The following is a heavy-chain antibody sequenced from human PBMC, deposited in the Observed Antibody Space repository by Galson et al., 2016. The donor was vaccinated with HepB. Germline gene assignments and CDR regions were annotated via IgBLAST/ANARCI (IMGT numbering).Heavy chain of an antibody. Sequence: SLRLSCAASGFTFSNYWMHWVRQAPGKGLVWVSHITIDGSTTTYADSVKGRFTISRDNSKNTLYLQMNSLRAEDTAVYYCASLRFKGFDLWGRGTLVTVSS. V-gene: IGHV3-74*01. CDR1: GFTFSNYW. CDR3: ASLRFKGFDL. CDR2: ITIDGSTT. J-gene: IGHJ2*01. D-gene: IGHD3-3*01.